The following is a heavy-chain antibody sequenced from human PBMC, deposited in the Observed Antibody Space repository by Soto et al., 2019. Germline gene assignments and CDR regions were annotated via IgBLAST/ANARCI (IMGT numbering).Heavy chain of an antibody. D-gene: IGHD6-6*01. V-gene: IGHV1-69*13. CDR1: GGTFSGDA. Sequence: SVKVSCKASGGTFSGDAISWVRQAPGQGLEWMGGIIPIFGTANYAQKFQGRVTITADESTSTAYMELSSLRSEDTAVYYCARESLDFSSSPPFDYWGQGTLVTVSS. CDR3: ARESLDFSSSPPFDY. CDR2: IIPIFGTA. J-gene: IGHJ4*02.